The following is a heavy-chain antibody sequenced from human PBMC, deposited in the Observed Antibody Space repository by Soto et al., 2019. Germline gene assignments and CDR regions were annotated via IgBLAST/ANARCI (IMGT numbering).Heavy chain of an antibody. CDR1: GGTFSNYA. CDR3: ASRGARDYYDTSCYL. J-gene: IGHJ1*01. D-gene: IGHD3-22*01. CDR2: IIPIFGTT. Sequence: QVQLVQSGAEVKKPGSSVKVSCKASGGTFSNYALSWVRQAPGQGLEWMVDIIPIFGTTNNAQKLQGRVTIPADDATSTAHMELSSLRSEDTSVYYWASRGARDYYDTSCYLWGQGTLVTVSS. V-gene: IGHV1-69*12.